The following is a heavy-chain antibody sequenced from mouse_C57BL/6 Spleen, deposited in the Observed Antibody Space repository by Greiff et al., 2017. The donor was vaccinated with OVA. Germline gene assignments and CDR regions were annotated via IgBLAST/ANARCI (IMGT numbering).Heavy chain of an antibody. J-gene: IGHJ3*01. CDR3: ARDQRADAAWFAY. CDR2: ISSGGGYI. V-gene: IGHV5S21*01. Sequence: EVHLLQSGAGLVKPGASLKLSCAASGYTFSSYAMSWVRQSPEQRLEWVAYISSGGGYIYYAETVKGRFTFSRDNSWNTLYLQMSSLKSEDTAVYYCARDQRADAAWFAYWGQGTLVTVSA. CDR1: GYTFSSYA.